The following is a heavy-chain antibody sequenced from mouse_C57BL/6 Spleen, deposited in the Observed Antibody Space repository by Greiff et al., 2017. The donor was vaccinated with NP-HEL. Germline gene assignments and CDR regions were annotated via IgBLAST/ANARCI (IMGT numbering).Heavy chain of an antibody. CDR2: INPGSGGT. Sequence: VMLVESGAELVRPGTSVKVSCKASGYAFTNYLIAWVKQRPGQGLEWIGVINPGSGGTNYTEKFKGKATLTADKSSSTAYMQLSSLTSEDSAVYFCARGGLYYGSSDRFAYWGQGTLVTVSA. V-gene: IGHV1-54*01. CDR3: ARGGLYYGSSDRFAY. CDR1: GYAFTNYL. D-gene: IGHD1-1*01. J-gene: IGHJ3*01.